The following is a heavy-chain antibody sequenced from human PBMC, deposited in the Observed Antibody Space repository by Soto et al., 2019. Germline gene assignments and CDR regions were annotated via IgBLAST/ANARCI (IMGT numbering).Heavy chain of an antibody. V-gene: IGHV1-18*01. CDR3: ARGRYGEY. J-gene: IGHJ4*02. CDR1: GYAFTTYG. D-gene: IGHD3-10*01. Sequence: QVHLVQSGAEVKKPGASVNLSCKGSGYAFTTYGITWVRQAPGQGLEWMGWISAHNGNTNYAQKLQGRVTVTRDTSTSTAYMELRSLRSDDTAVYYCARGRYGEYWGQGALVTVSS. CDR2: ISAHNGNT.